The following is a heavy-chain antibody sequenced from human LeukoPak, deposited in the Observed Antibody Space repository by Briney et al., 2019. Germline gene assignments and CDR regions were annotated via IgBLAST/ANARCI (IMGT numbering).Heavy chain of an antibody. CDR1: GGSISSSSYY. CDR3: ARHRKYQLLTHFDY. V-gene: IGHV4-39*01. Sequence: KPSETPSLTCTVSGGSISSSSYYWGWIRQPPGKGLEWVGSIYYSGSTYYNQYLKSRVNISVYTSKNQFSLKLSSVTAADTAVYYCARHRKYQLLTHFDYWGQGTLVTVSS. J-gene: IGHJ4*02. D-gene: IGHD2-2*01. CDR2: IYYSGST.